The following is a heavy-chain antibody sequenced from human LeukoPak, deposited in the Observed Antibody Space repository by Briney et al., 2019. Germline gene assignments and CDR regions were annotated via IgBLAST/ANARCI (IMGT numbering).Heavy chain of an antibody. Sequence: GGSLRLSCAASGFTFDDYGMNWVRQVPGKGLEWVSGINWNGDSRGYADSVKGRFTISRDNAKNSLYLQMNSLRTEDTAVYYCARGLRGLLLWFGELDYWGQGTLVTVSS. V-gene: IGHV3-20*04. D-gene: IGHD3-10*01. CDR1: GFTFDDYG. CDR2: INWNGDSR. CDR3: ARGLRGLLLWFGELDY. J-gene: IGHJ4*02.